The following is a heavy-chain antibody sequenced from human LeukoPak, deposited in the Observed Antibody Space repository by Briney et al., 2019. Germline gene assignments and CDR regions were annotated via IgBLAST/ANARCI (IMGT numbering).Heavy chain of an antibody. V-gene: IGHV3-21*01. Sequence: GGSLRLSCAASGFTFSSYSMNWVRQAPGKGLEWVSSISSSSSYIYYADSVKGRFTISRDNAKNSLYLQMNSLRAEDTAVYYCARHPMVRGVPYYYYMDVWGKGTTVTVSS. D-gene: IGHD3-10*01. J-gene: IGHJ6*03. CDR1: GFTFSSYS. CDR3: ARHPMVRGVPYYYYMDV. CDR2: ISSSSSYI.